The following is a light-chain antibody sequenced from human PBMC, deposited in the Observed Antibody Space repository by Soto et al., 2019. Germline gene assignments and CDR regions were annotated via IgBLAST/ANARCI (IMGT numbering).Light chain of an antibody. V-gene: IGKV1-5*03. CDR2: KAS. Sequence: DVHMSQAPSTLSGSVGDRFTITCRASQTISSWLAWYQQKPGKAPKLLIYKASTLKSGVPSRFRGSGSGTEFTLTISSLPPDDFETYYCQHYNSYSEAFGQGTKVDIK. CDR3: QHYNSYSEA. CDR1: QTISSW. J-gene: IGKJ1*01.